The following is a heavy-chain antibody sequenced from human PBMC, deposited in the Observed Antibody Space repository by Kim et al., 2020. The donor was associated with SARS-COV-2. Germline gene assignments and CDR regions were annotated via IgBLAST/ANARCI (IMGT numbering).Heavy chain of an antibody. CDR3: ARDRPYYYGSLYYYGMDV. CDR1: GGSISSSNW. CDR2: IYNSGST. D-gene: IGHD3-10*01. V-gene: IGHV4-4*02. Sequence: SETLSLTCAVSGGSISSSNWWSWVRQPPGKGLEWIGEIYNSGSTNYNPSLKSRVTISVDKSKNQFSLKLSSVTAADTAVYYCARDRPYYYGSLYYYGMDVWGQGTTVTVSS. J-gene: IGHJ6*02.